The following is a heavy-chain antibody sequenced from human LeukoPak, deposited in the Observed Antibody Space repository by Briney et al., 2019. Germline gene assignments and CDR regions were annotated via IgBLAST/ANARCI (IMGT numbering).Heavy chain of an antibody. CDR3: ATDLSHSSGYHNNWFDP. CDR1: GYTFTDYY. V-gene: IGHV1-69-2*01. CDR2: VDPEDGET. Sequence: ASVKVSCKVSGYTFTDYYMHWVQQAPGKGLEWMRLVDPEDGETIYAEKFQGRVTITADTSTDTAYMELSSLRSEDTAVYYCATDLSHSSGYHNNWFDPWGQGTLVTVSS. J-gene: IGHJ5*02. D-gene: IGHD3-22*01.